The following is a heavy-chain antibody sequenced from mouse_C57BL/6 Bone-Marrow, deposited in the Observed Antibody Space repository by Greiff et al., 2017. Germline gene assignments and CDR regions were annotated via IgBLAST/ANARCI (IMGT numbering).Heavy chain of an antibody. CDR1: GYTFTSYG. V-gene: IGHV1-81*01. CDR3: AKERLIYYFDD. Sequence: QVQLQQSGAELARPGASVKLSCKASGYTFTSYGISWVKQRTGQGLEWIGEIYPRSGNTYYNQKFKGKAILTADKSSSTAYMELRSLTSEDSAVYFCAKERLIYYFDDWGQGTTLTVSS. CDR2: IYPRSGNT. D-gene: IGHD3-2*02. J-gene: IGHJ2*01.